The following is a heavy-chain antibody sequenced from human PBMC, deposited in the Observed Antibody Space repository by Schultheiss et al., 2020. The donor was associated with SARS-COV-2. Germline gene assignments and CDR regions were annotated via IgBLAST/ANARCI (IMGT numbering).Heavy chain of an antibody. J-gene: IGHJ6*02. CDR2: IDPSDSYT. D-gene: IGHD2-8*01. CDR1: GYSFTSYW. CDR3: ARELGYCTNGVCYAHGMDV. V-gene: IGHV5-10-1*01. Sequence: GGSLRLSCKGSGYSFTSYWIGWVRQMPGKGLEWMGRIDPSDSYTNYSPSFQGHVTISADKSISTAYLQWSSLKASDTAMYYCARELGYCTNGVCYAHGMDVWGQGTTVTVSS.